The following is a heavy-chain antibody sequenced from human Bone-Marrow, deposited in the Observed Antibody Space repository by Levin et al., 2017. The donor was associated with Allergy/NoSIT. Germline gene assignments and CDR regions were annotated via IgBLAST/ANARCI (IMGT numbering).Heavy chain of an antibody. V-gene: IGHV1-8*01. CDR2: MNPHSGDT. J-gene: IGHJ6*02. Sequence: GGSLRLSCMASGYTFTTYDINWVRQAAGQGLEWLGWMNPHSGDTQYAQKFQGRVTMTRNTSRSTAYMELSSLRSEDTAMYYCARAEFIYRSSGSHNFHYYGLDVWGQGTTVTVSS. D-gene: IGHD1-26*01. CDR3: ARAEFIYRSSGSHNFHYYGLDV. CDR1: GYTFTTYD.